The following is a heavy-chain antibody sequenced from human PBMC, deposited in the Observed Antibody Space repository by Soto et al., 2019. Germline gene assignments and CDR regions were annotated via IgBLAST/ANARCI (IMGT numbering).Heavy chain of an antibody. Sequence: PGGSLRLSCAASGFTFSNAWMSWVRQAPGKGLEWVGRIKSKTDGGTTDYAAPVKGRFTISRDDSKNTLYLQMNSLKTEDTAVYYCTTNVEYNVLRYFDWLLLPETIDYWGQGTLVTVSS. D-gene: IGHD3-9*01. V-gene: IGHV3-15*01. CDR3: TTNVEYNVLRYFDWLLLPETIDY. CDR2: IKSKTDGGTT. J-gene: IGHJ4*02. CDR1: GFTFSNAW.